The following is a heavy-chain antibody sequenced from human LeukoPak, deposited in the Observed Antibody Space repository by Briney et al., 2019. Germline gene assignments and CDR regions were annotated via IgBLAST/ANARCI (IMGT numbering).Heavy chain of an antibody. CDR2: IYYSGST. D-gene: IGHD6-13*01. J-gene: IGHJ4*02. CDR3: ASLWYDPLLAAAGTPFDY. CDR1: GGSISSGGYY. Sequence: SETLSLTCTVSGGSISSGGYYWSWIRQHPGKGLEWIGYIYYSGSTYYNPSLKSRVTISVDTSKNQFSLKLSSVTAADTAVYYCASLWYDPLLAAAGTPFDYWGQGTLVTVSS. V-gene: IGHV4-31*03.